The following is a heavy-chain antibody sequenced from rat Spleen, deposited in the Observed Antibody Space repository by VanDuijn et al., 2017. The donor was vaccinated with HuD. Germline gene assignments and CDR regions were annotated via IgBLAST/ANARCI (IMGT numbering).Heavy chain of an antibody. J-gene: IGHJ4*01. CDR1: GFIFSDYG. Sequence: EVQLVESDGGLVQPGRSLKLSCAASGFIFSDYGMAWVRQAPTKGLEWVATITNTGGSTYSPDSVKGRFTISRDNAENTVYLQMDSLRSEDTATYYCARRGITPMDAWGQGASVTVSS. V-gene: IGHV5-29*01. D-gene: IGHD1-1*01. CDR3: ARRGITPMDA. CDR2: ITNTGGST.